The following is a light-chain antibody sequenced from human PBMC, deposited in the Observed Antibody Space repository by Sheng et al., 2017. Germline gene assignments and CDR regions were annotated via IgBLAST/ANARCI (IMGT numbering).Light chain of an antibody. CDR1: QSVGSRN. J-gene: IGKJ1*01. CDR2: DAS. Sequence: EIVLTQSPGTLSLSPGERAALSCRASQSVGSRNLAWFQQKPGQAPRLLIYDASSRAAGIPDRFSGSGSGTDFTLTISRLEPEDFAVYYCHQYDSSPRTFGQGTKVEIK. V-gene: IGKV3-20*01. CDR3: HQYDSSPRT.